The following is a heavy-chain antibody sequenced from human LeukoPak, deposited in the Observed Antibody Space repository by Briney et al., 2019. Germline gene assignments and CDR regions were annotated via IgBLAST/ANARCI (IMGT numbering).Heavy chain of an antibody. CDR2: IIPIFGTA. D-gene: IGHD3-22*01. V-gene: IGHV1-69*13. CDR1: GGTFSSYA. J-gene: IGHJ4*02. CDR3: ARHYYDSSGYHSLFDY. Sequence: GASVKVSCKASGGTFSSYAISWVRQAPGQGLEWTGGIIPIFGTANYAQKFQGRVTITADESASTAYMELSSLRSEDTAVYYCARHYYDSSGYHSLFDYWGQGTLVTVSS.